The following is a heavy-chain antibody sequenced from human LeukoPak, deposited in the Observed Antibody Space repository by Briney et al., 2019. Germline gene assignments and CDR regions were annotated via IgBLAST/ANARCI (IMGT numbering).Heavy chain of an antibody. CDR3: ARGFRYYYYGMDV. CDR2: IYHSGST. Sequence: PSETLSLTCAVSGYSISSGYYWGWIRQPPGKGLEWIGSIYHSGSTYYNPSLKSRVTISVDTSKNQFSLKLSSVTAADTAVYYCARGFRYYYYGMDVWGKGTTVTASS. J-gene: IGHJ6*04. CDR1: GYSISSGYY. V-gene: IGHV4-38-2*01.